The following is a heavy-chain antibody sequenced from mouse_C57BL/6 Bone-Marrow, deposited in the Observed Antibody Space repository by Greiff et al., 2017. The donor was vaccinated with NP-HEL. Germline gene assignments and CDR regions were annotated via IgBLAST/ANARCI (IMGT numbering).Heavy chain of an antibody. CDR3: ARPGDYFPDWFAY. CDR1: GYTFTSYW. CDR2: IDPSDSYT. J-gene: IGHJ3*01. D-gene: IGHD1-1*01. V-gene: IGHV1-69*01. Sequence: QVQLQQPGAELVMPGASVKLSCKASGYTFTSYWMHWVKQRPGQGLEWIGEIDPSDSYTNYNQKFKGKSTLTVDKSSSTAYMQLSSLTSDDSAVYYCARPGDYFPDWFAYWGQGTLVTVSA.